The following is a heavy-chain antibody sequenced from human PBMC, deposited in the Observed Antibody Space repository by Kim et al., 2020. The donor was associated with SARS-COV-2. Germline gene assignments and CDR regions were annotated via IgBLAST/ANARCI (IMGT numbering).Heavy chain of an antibody. CDR2: IYSGGSST. V-gene: IGHV3-23*03. CDR1: GFTFSSYA. D-gene: IGHD6-13*01. J-gene: IGHJ4*02. Sequence: GGSLRLSCAASGFTFSSYAMSWVRQAPGKGLEWVSVIYSGGSSTYYADSVKGRFTISRDNSKNTLYLQMNSLRAEDTAVYYCAKDFGAAAGTLWHAFDYWGQGTLVTVSS. CDR3: AKDFGAAAGTLWHAFDY.